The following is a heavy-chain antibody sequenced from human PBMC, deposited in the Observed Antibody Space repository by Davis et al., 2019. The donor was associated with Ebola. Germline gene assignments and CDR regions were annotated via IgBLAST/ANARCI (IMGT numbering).Heavy chain of an antibody. CDR3: ARDKGGRGWSGYYFESWFDP. CDR2: IKQDGSEK. D-gene: IGHD3-3*01. CDR1: GFTFSSYW. Sequence: GGSLRLSCAASGFTFSSYWMSWVRQAPGKGLEWVANIKQDGSEKYYVDSVKGRFTISRDNAKNSLYLQMNSLRAEDTAVYYCARDKGGRGWSGYYFESWFDPWGQGTLVTVSS. V-gene: IGHV3-7*01. J-gene: IGHJ5*02.